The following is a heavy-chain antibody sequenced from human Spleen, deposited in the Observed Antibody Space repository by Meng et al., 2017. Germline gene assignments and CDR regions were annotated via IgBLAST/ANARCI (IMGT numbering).Heavy chain of an antibody. V-gene: IGHV4-34*01. CDR3: ARGPTTVAHDFDY. J-gene: IGHJ4*02. D-gene: IGHD4-11*01. CDR1: GGSFSDYY. Sequence: QGQPLQLGAVLLKPSETLSLTCVVSGGSFSDYYWSWIRQPPGKWLEWIGEINHSGSTTYNPSLVSRATISVDTSQNNLSLKLSCITAADSAVYYCARGPTTVAHDFDYWGQGTLVTVSS. CDR2: INHSGST.